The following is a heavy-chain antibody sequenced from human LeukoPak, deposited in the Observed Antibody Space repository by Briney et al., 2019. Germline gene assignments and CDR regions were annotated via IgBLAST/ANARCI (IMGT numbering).Heavy chain of an antibody. V-gene: IGHV3-48*03. CDR3: ARGDDYGDSNWFDP. J-gene: IGHJ5*02. D-gene: IGHD4-17*01. Sequence: GGSLRLSCAATGFTFSSYEMNWVRQAPGKGLEWVSYISSSGSTIYYADSVKGRFTISRDNAKNSLYLQMNSLRAEDTAVYYCARGDDYGDSNWFDPWGQGTLVTVSS. CDR2: ISSSGSTI. CDR1: GFTFSSYE.